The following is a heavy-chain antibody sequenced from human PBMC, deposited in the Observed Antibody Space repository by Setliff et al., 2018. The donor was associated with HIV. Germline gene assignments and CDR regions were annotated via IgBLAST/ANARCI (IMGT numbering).Heavy chain of an antibody. D-gene: IGHD1-26*01. CDR1: GGSISSTSYY. CDR2: VYYSGST. J-gene: IGHJ4*02. CDR3: TTDWGELRGMDY. V-gene: IGHV4-39*07. Sequence: SETLSLTCTVSGGSISSTSYYWGWIRQPPGKGLEWIGSVYYSGSTYYNPSLKSRVTISIDKSKNQFSLKLTSVTAADTAVYYCTTDWGELRGMDYWGQGTLVTVSS.